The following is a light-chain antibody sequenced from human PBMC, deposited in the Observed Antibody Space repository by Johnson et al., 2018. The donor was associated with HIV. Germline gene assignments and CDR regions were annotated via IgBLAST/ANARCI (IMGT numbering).Light chain of an antibody. V-gene: IGLV1-51*01. CDR1: GSNIGNNY. J-gene: IGLJ1*01. CDR3: GTWDTSLSARYV. Sequence: QSVLTQPPSVSAAPGQKVTISCSGSGSNIGNNYVSWYQQLPGTAPKLLIYDNNKRPSRIPDRFSGSKSGTSATLGITGLQTGDEADYYCGTWDTSLSARYVFGSGTKVTV. CDR2: DNN.